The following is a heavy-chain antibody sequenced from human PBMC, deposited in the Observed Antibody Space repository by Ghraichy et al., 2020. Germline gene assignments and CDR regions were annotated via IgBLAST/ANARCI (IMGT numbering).Heavy chain of an antibody. CDR2: IYYSGST. Sequence: SETLSLTCTVSGGSISSYYWSWIRQPPGKGLEWIGYIYYSGSTNYNPSLKSRVTISVDTSKNQFSLKLSSVTAADTAVYYCARSAYYYDSIGYFVYWGQGTLVTVSS. J-gene: IGHJ4*02. CDR1: GGSISSYY. V-gene: IGHV4-59*01. CDR3: ARSAYYYDSIGYFVY. D-gene: IGHD3-22*01.